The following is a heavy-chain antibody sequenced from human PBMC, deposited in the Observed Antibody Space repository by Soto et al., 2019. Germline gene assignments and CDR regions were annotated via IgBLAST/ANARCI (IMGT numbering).Heavy chain of an antibody. D-gene: IGHD6-13*01. V-gene: IGHV4-34*01. CDR1: GGSFSGYY. CDR3: ARALAAAEGRRGTFDI. CDR2: INHSGST. Sequence: SDTLSLTCAVYGGSFSGYYWGWIRKPPGKGLEWIGEINHSGSTNYNPSLKSRVTISVDTSKNQFSLKLSSVTAADTAVYYCARALAAAEGRRGTFDIWGQGTMVTVSS. J-gene: IGHJ3*02.